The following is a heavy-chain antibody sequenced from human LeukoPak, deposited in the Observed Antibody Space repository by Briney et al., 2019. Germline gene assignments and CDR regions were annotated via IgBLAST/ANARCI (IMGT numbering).Heavy chain of an antibody. J-gene: IGHJ4*02. V-gene: IGHV1-46*01. CDR2: INPSGGST. CDR3: AKAGSGWYIDY. Sequence: GASVKVSCKASGYTFTSYYMHWVRQAPGQGLEWMGIINPSGGSTSYAQKFQGRVTMTRDTSTSTVYMELSSLRSEDTAVYYCAKAGSGWYIDYWGQGTLVTVSS. CDR1: GYTFTSYY. D-gene: IGHD6-19*01.